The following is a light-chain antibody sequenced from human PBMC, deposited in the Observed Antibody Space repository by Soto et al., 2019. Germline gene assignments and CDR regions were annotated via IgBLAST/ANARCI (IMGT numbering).Light chain of an antibody. CDR1: SSNIGSNY. V-gene: IGLV1-47*01. Sequence: QSVLTQPPSASGTPGQRVTISCSGSSSNIGSNYVYWYQQLPGTAPKLLIYMNNQRPSGVPDRFSGSKSGTSASLAISGLRSEDEADYYCAAWDDSLSGPVFGEGTPLTVL. CDR3: AAWDDSLSGPV. CDR2: MNN. J-gene: IGLJ7*01.